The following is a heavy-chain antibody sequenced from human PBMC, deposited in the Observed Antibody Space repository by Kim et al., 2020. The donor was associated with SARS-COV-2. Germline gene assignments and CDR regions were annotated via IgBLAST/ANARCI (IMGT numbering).Heavy chain of an antibody. CDR3: AKDSAVAGTDY. CDR2: K. Sequence: KYHADSVKGRFTISRDNSKNTLYLQMNSLRAEDTAVYYCAKDSAVAGTDYWGQGTLVTVSS. D-gene: IGHD6-19*01. J-gene: IGHJ4*02. V-gene: IGHV3-30*02.